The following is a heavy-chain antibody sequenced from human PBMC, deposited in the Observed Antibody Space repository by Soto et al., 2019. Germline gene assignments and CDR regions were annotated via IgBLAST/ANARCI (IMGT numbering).Heavy chain of an antibody. CDR2: IWYDGSNK. CDR3: AREGDGYNPAAGYYYYGMDV. Sequence: GGSLRLSCAASGFTFSSYGMHWVRQAPGKGLEWVAVIWYDGSNKYYADSVKGRFTISRDNSKNTLYLQMNSLRAEDTAVYYCAREGDGYNPAAGYYYYGMDVWGQGTTVTVSS. J-gene: IGHJ6*02. V-gene: IGHV3-33*01. D-gene: IGHD5-12*01. CDR1: GFTFSSYG.